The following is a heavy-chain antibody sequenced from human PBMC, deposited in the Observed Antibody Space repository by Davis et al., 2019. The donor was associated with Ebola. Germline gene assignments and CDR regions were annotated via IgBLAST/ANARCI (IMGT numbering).Heavy chain of an antibody. J-gene: IGHJ5*02. CDR3: ARDILGGYDT. Sequence: GGSLRLSCAASGFTFSSYGMHWVRQAPGKGLEWVAVISYDGSNKYYADSVKGRFTISRDNAKNSLYLQMNSLRAEDTAVYYCARDILGGYDTWGQGTLVIVSS. CDR2: ISYDGSNK. V-gene: IGHV3-33*05. CDR1: GFTFSSYG. D-gene: IGHD5-12*01.